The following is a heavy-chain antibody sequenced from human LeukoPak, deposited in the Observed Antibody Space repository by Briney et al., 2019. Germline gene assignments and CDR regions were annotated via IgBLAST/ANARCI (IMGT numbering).Heavy chain of an antibody. CDR2: INPNSGGT. V-gene: IGHV1-2*02. CDR3: ARTPAYCGGDCYWLFDY. CDR1: GYTFTGYY. D-gene: IGHD2-21*02. Sequence: ASVKVSCKASGYTFTGYYMHWVRQAPGQGLEWIGWINPNSGGTNYAQKFQGRVTMPRNTSISTAYMELSRLRSDDTAVYYCARTPAYCGGDCYWLFDYWGQGTLVTVSS. J-gene: IGHJ4*02.